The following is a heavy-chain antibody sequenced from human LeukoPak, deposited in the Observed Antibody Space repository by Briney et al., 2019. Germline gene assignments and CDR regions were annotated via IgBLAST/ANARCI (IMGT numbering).Heavy chain of an antibody. CDR2: IYYSGST. V-gene: IGHV4-39*01. Sequence: SETLSLTCTVSGGSISSSSYYWGWIRQPPGKGLEWIGSIYYSGSTYYNPSRKSRVTISVATSKNQFSLQLSSVTAADTAVYYCARQGYSSSWPHLLCGQRTLATVSS. J-gene: IGHJ4*02. CDR3: ARQGYSSSWPHLL. D-gene: IGHD6-13*01. CDR1: GGSISSSSYY.